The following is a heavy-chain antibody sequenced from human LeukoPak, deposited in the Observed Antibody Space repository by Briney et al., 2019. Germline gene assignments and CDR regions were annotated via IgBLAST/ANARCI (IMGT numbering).Heavy chain of an antibody. V-gene: IGHV1-8*01. Sequence: VASVKVSCKASGYTFTSCDISWVRQATGQGLEWIGWMNPNSGNTGYGQSFQGRVTMTRDNSISTAYMELSNLRSEDTAIYYCTRGSSGRRDYWGQGTLVTVSS. D-gene: IGHD6-19*01. J-gene: IGHJ4*02. CDR2: MNPNSGNT. CDR3: TRGSSGRRDY. CDR1: GYTFTSCD.